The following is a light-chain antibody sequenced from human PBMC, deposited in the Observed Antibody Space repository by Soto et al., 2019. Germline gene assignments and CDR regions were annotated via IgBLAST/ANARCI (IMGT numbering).Light chain of an antibody. J-gene: IGKJ4*01. CDR3: QQYDNLPLT. Sequence: DIQMTQSPSSLSASVGDRVTITCQASQDISNYLNWYQPKPGKAPKLLIYDASNLETGVPSSFSGSGSGTDVTFTISSLQPEDIATYYCQQYDNLPLTFGGGTKVEIK. CDR1: QDISNY. CDR2: DAS. V-gene: IGKV1-33*01.